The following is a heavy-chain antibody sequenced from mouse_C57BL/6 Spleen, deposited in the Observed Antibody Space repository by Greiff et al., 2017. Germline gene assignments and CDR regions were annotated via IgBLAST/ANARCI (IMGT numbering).Heavy chain of an antibody. J-gene: IGHJ1*03. CDR1: GYSITSGYY. D-gene: IGHD2-3*01. Sequence: EVKLMESGPGLVKPSQSLSLTCSVTGYSITSGYYWNWIRQFPGNKLEWMGYISYDGSNNYNPSPKNRISITRDTSTNQFFLKLNSVTTEDTATYYCAERAGDGYYGYFDVWGTGTTVTVSS. V-gene: IGHV3-6*01. CDR2: ISYDGSN. CDR3: AERAGDGYYGYFDV.